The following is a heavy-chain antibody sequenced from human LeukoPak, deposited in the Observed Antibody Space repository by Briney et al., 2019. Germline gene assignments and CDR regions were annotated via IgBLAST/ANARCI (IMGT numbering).Heavy chain of an antibody. CDR2: ISSSSSTI. Sequence: GGSLRLSCAASGLTFSSYSMNWVRQAPGKGLEWVSYISSSSSTIYYADSVKGRFTISRDNAKNSLYLQMNSLRDEDTAVYYCARVMPLNYGDYKRGAFDIWGQGTMVTVSS. CDR3: ARVMPLNYGDYKRGAFDI. D-gene: IGHD4-17*01. V-gene: IGHV3-48*02. CDR1: GLTFSSYS. J-gene: IGHJ3*02.